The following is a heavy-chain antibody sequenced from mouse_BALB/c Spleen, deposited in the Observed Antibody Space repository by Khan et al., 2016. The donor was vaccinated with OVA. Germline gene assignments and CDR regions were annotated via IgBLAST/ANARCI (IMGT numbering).Heavy chain of an antibody. CDR3: ARLGYGNYWFAY. D-gene: IGHD2-10*02. Sequence: VQLKESGAELVRPGALVKLSCKASGFNIKDYYMNWVKQRPEQGLEWIGWIDPENGNPIYDPKFQGKASITADTSSNTAYLRLSSLTSEDTAVYYCARLGYGNYWFAYWGQGTQVTVSA. J-gene: IGHJ3*01. V-gene: IGHV14-1*02. CDR2: IDPENGNP. CDR1: GFNIKDYY.